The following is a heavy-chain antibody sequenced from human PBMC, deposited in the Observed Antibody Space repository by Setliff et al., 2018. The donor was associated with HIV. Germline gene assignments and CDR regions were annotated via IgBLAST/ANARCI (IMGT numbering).Heavy chain of an antibody. CDR2: IYYSGTT. Sequence: PSETLSLTCTVSGGSISSSSSYWAWIRQPPGKGLEWIGSIYYSGTTYYDPSLKSRVTISVDTSKNQFSLRLTSVTAADTAMYYCARVIQTPGSPYARFDFWGQGTLVTVSS. CDR3: ARVIQTPGSPYARFDF. V-gene: IGHV4-39*07. D-gene: IGHD2-2*01. CDR1: GGSISSSSSY. J-gene: IGHJ4*02.